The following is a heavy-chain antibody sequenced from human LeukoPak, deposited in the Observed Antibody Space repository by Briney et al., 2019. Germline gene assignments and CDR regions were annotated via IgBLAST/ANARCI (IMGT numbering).Heavy chain of an antibody. Sequence: PGGSLRLSCAASGFTFSSYAMHWVRQAPGKGLEWVAVISYDGSNKYYADSVKGRFTISRDNSKNTLYLQMNSLRAEDTALYYCAKEYGWSNTYYFDYWGQGTLVTVSS. CDR2: ISYDGSNK. V-gene: IGHV3-30-3*01. CDR3: AKEYGWSNTYYFDY. D-gene: IGHD2-8*01. J-gene: IGHJ4*02. CDR1: GFTFSSYA.